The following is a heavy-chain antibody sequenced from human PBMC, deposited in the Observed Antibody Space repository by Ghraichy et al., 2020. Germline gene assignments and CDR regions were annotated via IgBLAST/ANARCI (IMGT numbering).Heavy chain of an antibody. J-gene: IGHJ6*02. CDR3: ARYGSGSYYAITYPDLYYYYGMDV. Sequence: GSLRLSCAASGFTVSSNYMSWVRQAPGKGLEWVSVIYSGGSTYYADSVKGRFTISRHNSKNTLYLQMNSLRAEDTAVYYCARYGSGSYYAITYPDLYYYYGMDVWGQGTTVTVSS. V-gene: IGHV3-53*04. D-gene: IGHD3-10*01. CDR1: GFTVSSNY. CDR2: IYSGGST.